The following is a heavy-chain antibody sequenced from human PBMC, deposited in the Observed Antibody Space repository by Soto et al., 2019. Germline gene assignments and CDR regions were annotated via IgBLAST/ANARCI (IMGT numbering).Heavy chain of an antibody. V-gene: IGHV4-30-2*01. CDR3: VRAGGLGAVAVDY. J-gene: IGHJ4*02. CDR2: IYHSGST. CDR1: GGSISSGGYS. D-gene: IGHD6-19*01. Sequence: QLQLQESGSGLVKPSQTLSLTCAVSGGSISSGGYSWSWIRQPPGKGLEWIGYIYHSGSTYYNPSLKIRVTISVDRAKSQFSRKLSSVTAADTAVYYCVRAGGLGAVAVDYWGQGTLVTVSS.